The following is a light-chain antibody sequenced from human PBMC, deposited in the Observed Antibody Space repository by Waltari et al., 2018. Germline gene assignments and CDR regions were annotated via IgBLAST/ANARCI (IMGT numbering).Light chain of an antibody. Sequence: VIFSWRASQRISKWLAWYQQKPRKAPKLLIYKASTLESGVPSRFSGSGSGTEFTLTISSLQPEDFATYYCQQYNSYSLLSFGGGTKVEIK. CDR2: KAS. CDR1: QRISKW. J-gene: IGKJ4*01. V-gene: IGKV1-5*03. CDR3: QQYNSYSLLS.